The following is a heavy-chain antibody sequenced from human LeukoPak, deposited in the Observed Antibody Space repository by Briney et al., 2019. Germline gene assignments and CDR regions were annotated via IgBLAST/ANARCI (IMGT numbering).Heavy chain of an antibody. V-gene: IGHV4-31*03. CDR1: GGSISSGGYY. CDR2: IYYSGST. J-gene: IGHJ1*01. Sequence: RPSQTLSLTCTVSGGSISSGGYYWSWIRQHPEKGLEWIGYIYYSGSTYYNPSLKSRVTISVDTSKNQFSLKLSSVTAADTAVYYCASHYYYDSSGYYSEYFQHWGQGTLVTVSS. CDR3: ASHYYYDSSGYYSEYFQH. D-gene: IGHD3-22*01.